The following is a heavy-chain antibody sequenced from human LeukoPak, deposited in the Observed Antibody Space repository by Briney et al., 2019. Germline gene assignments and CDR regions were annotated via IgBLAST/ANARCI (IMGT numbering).Heavy chain of an antibody. Sequence: GGSLRLSCAASGFTFSNHAMHWVRQAPGSGLEWVAVISYDGNNKYYADSVKGRFTISRDNSKNTLYLQMNSLTVEDTAVYYCAKDIAYYYDSSGPLFDNWGQGTLVTVSP. CDR2: ISYDGNNK. J-gene: IGHJ4*02. CDR3: AKDIAYYYDSSGPLFDN. CDR1: GFTFSNHA. V-gene: IGHV3-30-3*01. D-gene: IGHD3-22*01.